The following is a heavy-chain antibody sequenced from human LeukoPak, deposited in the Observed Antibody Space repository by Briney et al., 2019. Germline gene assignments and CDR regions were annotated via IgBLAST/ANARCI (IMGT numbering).Heavy chain of an antibody. V-gene: IGHV1-24*01. J-gene: IGHJ4*02. Sequence: ASVKVSCKVSGYTLTELSMHWVRQAPGKGLEWMGGFDPEDGETIYAQKFQGRVTMTEDTSTDTAYMELSSLRSEDTAVYYCARGLRDYYDSSGPLDYWGQGTLVTVSS. CDR3: ARGLRDYYDSSGPLDY. CDR1: GYTLTELS. D-gene: IGHD3-22*01. CDR2: FDPEDGET.